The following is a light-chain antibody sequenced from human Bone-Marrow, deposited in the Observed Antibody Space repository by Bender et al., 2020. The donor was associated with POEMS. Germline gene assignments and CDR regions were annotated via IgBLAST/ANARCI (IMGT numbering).Light chain of an antibody. Sequence: QSALTQPASVSGSPGKSITISCTGTSNDVGSYSLVSWYQQHPGKAPKLMIFEGTKRPSGISNRFSGTKSGNTASLTISGLQAEDEADYYCCAYAGSNTYVFGTGTKVTVL. V-gene: IGLV2-23*01. CDR1: SNDVGSYSL. CDR3: CAYAGSNTYV. CDR2: EGT. J-gene: IGLJ1*01.